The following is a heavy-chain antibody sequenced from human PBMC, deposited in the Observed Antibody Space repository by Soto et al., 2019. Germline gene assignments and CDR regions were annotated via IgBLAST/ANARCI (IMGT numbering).Heavy chain of an antibody. CDR2: ISGSGGTT. CDR3: AKSYSDSGTYGVGHDN. D-gene: IGHD3-10*01. Sequence: EVQLLESGGDLVQPGGSLRLSCAASGFTFNTYAMSWVRQTAGKGLEWVSAISGSGGTTYYAYSVKGRVTVSRDNSKNTVYLRLNSLRVEDTAGYYCAKSYSDSGTYGVGHDNWCPGTLVNVTS. V-gene: IGHV3-23*01. J-gene: IGHJ4*02. CDR1: GFTFNTYA.